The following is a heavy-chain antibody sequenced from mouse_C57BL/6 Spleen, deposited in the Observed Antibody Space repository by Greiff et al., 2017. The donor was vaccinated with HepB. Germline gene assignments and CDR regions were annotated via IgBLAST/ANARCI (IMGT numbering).Heavy chain of an antibody. CDR2: ISSGGSYT. V-gene: IGHV5-6*01. Sequence: EVKLMESGGDLVKPGGSLKLSCAASGFTFSSYGMSWVRQTPDKRLEWVATISSGGSYTYYPDSVKGRFTISRDNAKNTLYLQMSSLKSEDTAMYYCARLSTDYEGYFDYWGQGTTLTVSS. CDR1: GFTFSSYG. D-gene: IGHD2-4*01. J-gene: IGHJ2*01. CDR3: ARLSTDYEGYFDY.